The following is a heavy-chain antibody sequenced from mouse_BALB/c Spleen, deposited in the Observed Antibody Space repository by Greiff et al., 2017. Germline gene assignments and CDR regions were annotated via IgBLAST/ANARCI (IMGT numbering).Heavy chain of an antibody. Sequence: VQLQQSGAELAKPGASVKMSCKASGYTFTSYWMHWVKQRPGQGLEWIGYINPSTGYTEYNQKFKDKATLTADKSSSTAYMQLSSLTSEDSAVYYCAKSYRYDRGYAMDYWGQGTSVTVSS. V-gene: IGHV1-7*01. D-gene: IGHD2-14*01. J-gene: IGHJ4*01. CDR2: INPSTGYT. CDR1: GYTFTSYW. CDR3: AKSYRYDRGYAMDY.